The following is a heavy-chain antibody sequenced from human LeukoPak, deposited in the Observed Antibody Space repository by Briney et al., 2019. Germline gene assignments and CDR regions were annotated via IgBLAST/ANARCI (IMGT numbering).Heavy chain of an antibody. Sequence: ASVKVSCKASGYTFTSYYMHWVRQAPGQGLEWMGLINPTGGSTGYAQKFQGRVTMTRDMSTSTDYMELSSLRSEDTAIYYCARGLAAASPGLFDPWGQGTLVTVSS. CDR2: INPTGGST. J-gene: IGHJ5*02. CDR3: ARGLAAASPGLFDP. D-gene: IGHD6-13*01. V-gene: IGHV1-46*01. CDR1: GYTFTSYY.